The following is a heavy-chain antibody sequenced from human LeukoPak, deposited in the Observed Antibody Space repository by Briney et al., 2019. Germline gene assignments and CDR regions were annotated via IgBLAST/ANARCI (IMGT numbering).Heavy chain of an antibody. V-gene: IGHV4-39*01. CDR1: GGSISTTNYY. J-gene: IGHJ6*03. D-gene: IGHD3-10*01. CDR2: VYYSGST. CDR3: ASGSGRTGPYYMDV. Sequence: NPSETLSLTCTVSGGSISTTNYYWGWIRQSPGKGLEWFGCVYYSGSTYYNPSLKSRVTISVDTSKNQFSLKLSSVTAADTAVYYCASGSGRTGPYYMDVWGKGTTVTISS.